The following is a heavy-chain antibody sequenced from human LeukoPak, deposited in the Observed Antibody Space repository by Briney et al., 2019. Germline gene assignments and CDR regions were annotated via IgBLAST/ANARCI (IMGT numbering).Heavy chain of an antibody. CDR1: GFTFSSYA. Sequence: GESLKISCAASGFTFSSYAMSWVRQAPGKGLEWVSAISGSGGSTYYADSVKGRFTISRDNSKNTLYLQMNSLRAEDTAVYYCAKAPIKYCSGGSCPSGDYYGMDVWGQGTTVTVSS. CDR3: AKAPIKYCSGGSCPSGDYYGMDV. CDR2: ISGSGGST. D-gene: IGHD2-15*01. J-gene: IGHJ6*02. V-gene: IGHV3-23*01.